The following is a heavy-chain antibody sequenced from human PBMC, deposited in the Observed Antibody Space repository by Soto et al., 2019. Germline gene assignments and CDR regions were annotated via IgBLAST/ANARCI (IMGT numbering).Heavy chain of an antibody. CDR1: GFTFSNAW. CDR3: TTDSYITTVIIRFDY. Sequence: PGGSLRLSCAASGFTFSNAWINWVRLAPGKGLEWVARIKRKTDGGTTDIAAPVKGRFAISRDDSTNMVYLQMNSLKPEDTAVYYCTTDSYITTVIIRFDYWGHGPLVTVSS. V-gene: IGHV3-15*07. D-gene: IGHD3-10*01. CDR2: IKRKTDGGTT. J-gene: IGHJ4*01.